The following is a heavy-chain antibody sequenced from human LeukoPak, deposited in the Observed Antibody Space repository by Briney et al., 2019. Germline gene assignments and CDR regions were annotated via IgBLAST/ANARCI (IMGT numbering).Heavy chain of an antibody. V-gene: IGHV3-11*01. CDR3: ARDSHSSSWYHRNFDY. CDR1: GFTFSDYY. Sequence: GGSLRLSCAASGFTFSDYYMSWIRQAPGKGLEWVSYISSSGSTIYYADSVKGRFTISRDNAKNSLYLQMNSLRAEDTTVYYCARDSHSSSWYHRNFDYWGQGTLVTVSS. CDR2: ISSSGSTI. J-gene: IGHJ4*02. D-gene: IGHD6-13*01.